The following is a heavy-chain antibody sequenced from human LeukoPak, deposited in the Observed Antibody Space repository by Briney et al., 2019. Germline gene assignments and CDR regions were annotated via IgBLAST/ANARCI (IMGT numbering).Heavy chain of an antibody. CDR1: GGSISSSSYH. J-gene: IGHJ4*02. D-gene: IGHD6-13*01. CDR3: AREFSSSSYYFDY. V-gene: IGHV4-39*07. Sequence: PSETLSLTCTVSGGSISSSSYHWGWIRQPPGKGLEWIGSIYYSGSTYYNPSLKSRVTISVDTSKNQFSLKLSSVTAADTAVYYCAREFSSSSYYFDYWGQGTLVTVSS. CDR2: IYYSGST.